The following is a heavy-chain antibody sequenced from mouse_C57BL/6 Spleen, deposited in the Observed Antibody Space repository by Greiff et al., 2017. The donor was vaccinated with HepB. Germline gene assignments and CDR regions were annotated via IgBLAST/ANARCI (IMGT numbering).Heavy chain of an antibody. Sequence: EVKVEESGGGLVKPGGSLKLSCAASGFTFSDYGMHWVRQAPEKGLEWVAYISSGSSTIYYADTVKGRFTISRDNAKNTLFLQMTSLRSEDTAMYYCARSRGYCPWFAYWGQGTLVTVSA. J-gene: IGHJ3*01. CDR1: GFTFSDYG. CDR3: ARSRGYCPWFAY. V-gene: IGHV5-17*01. CDR2: ISSGSSTI. D-gene: IGHD2-3*01.